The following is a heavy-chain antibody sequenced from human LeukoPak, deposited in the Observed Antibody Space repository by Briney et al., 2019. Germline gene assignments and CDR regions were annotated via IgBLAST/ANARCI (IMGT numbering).Heavy chain of an antibody. V-gene: IGHV4-59*01. Sequence: ASETLSLTCTVSGGSISSYYWSWIRQPPGKGLEWIGYIYYSGSTNYNPSLKSRVTISVDTSKNQFSLKLSSVTAADTAVYYCARDLKPRGGYFDYWGQGTLVTVSS. CDR2: IYYSGST. D-gene: IGHD3-10*01. J-gene: IGHJ4*02. CDR3: ARDLKPRGGYFDY. CDR1: GGSISSYY.